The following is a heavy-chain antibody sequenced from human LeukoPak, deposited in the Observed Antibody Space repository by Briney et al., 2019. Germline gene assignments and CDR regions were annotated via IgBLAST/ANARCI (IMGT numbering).Heavy chain of an antibody. CDR3: AKGRSGTGEAFDI. J-gene: IGHJ3*02. CDR1: GFTFSSYG. D-gene: IGHD3-10*01. CDR2: IWYDGSNK. Sequence: PGGSLRLSCAASGFTFSSYGMHWVRQAPGKGLEWVAVIWYDGSNKYYADSVKGRFTISRDNSKNTLYLQMNSLRAEDTAVYYCAKGRSGTGEAFDIWGQGTKVTVSS. V-gene: IGHV3-33*06.